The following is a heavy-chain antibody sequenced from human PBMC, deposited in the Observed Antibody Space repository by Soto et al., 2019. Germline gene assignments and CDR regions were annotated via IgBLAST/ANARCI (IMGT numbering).Heavy chain of an antibody. CDR2: ILKDGKSK. J-gene: IGHJ5*02. V-gene: IGHV3-30*04. CDR1: GFILSDFA. CDR3: AKTGCNGGSCFSWFDP. D-gene: IGHD2-15*01. Sequence: GGSLRLSCAASGFILSDFAMHWVRQAPGRGLEWVAVILKDGKSKYYADSVRGRFTISSDTSKDTIFLQLTSLRLDDSAVYYCAKTGCNGGSCFSWFDPWGQGTPVTVSS.